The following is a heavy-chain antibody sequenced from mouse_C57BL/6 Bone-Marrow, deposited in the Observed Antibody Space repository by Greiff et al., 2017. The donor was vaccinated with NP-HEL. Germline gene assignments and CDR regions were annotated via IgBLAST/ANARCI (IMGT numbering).Heavy chain of an antibody. Sequence: VKLMESGAELVRPGTSVKVSCKASGYAFTNSLIAWVKPRPGQGLEWIGVINPGSGGTNYNEKFKGKATLTADKSSSTAYMQLSSLTSEDSAVYFCARWGYYYVSSYGYFDVWGTGTTVTVSS. CDR3: ARWGYYYVSSYGYFDV. D-gene: IGHD1-1*01. CDR1: GYAFTNSL. CDR2: INPGSGGT. V-gene: IGHV1-54*01. J-gene: IGHJ1*03.